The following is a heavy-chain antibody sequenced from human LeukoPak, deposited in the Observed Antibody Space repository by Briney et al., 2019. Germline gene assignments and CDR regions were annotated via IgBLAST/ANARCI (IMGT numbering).Heavy chain of an antibody. CDR2: IWHDGRDE. D-gene: IGHD3-3*01. J-gene: IGHJ4*02. CDR3: ARIMYDFWSPRYPLALKY. CDR1: GFNFNNYA. Sequence: GSLRLSFASSGFNFNNYAMHGVRQAPGKGAEWVAVIWHDGRDEFYVDSVKGRFTVSRDNSQSTLYLQMNSLRNEDTAVYYCARIMYDFWSPRYPLALKYWGQGTPVIVSS. V-gene: IGHV3-33*08.